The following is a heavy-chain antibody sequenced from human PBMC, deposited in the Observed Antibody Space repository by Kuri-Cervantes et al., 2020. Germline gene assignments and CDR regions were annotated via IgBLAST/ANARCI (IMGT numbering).Heavy chain of an antibody. Sequence: GESLKISCAASGFTFSSYWTSWVRQAPGKGLEWVANIKQDGSEKYYVDSVKGRFTISRDNAKNSLYLQMNSLRAEDTAIYYCGRGGAYYADYWGQGTLVTVSS. CDR1: GFTFSSYW. CDR2: IKQDGSEK. V-gene: IGHV3-7*01. J-gene: IGHJ4*02. CDR3: GRGGAYYADY. D-gene: IGHD3-3*01.